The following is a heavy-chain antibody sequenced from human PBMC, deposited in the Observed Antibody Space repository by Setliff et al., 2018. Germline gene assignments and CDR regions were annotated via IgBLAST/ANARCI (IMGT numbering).Heavy chain of an antibody. Sequence: GASVKVSCKTSGGTFSDNAMSWVRQASGQGPEWMGGIIATVGGVSYAQKFPGRVPITADESTTTVYMELSSLTSEDTAMYYCARDPRDVYRRGGDCWGPGTLVTVSS. J-gene: IGHJ4*02. CDR3: ARDPRDVYRRGGDC. CDR1: GGTFSDNA. CDR2: IIATVGGV. V-gene: IGHV1-69*13. D-gene: IGHD4-4*01.